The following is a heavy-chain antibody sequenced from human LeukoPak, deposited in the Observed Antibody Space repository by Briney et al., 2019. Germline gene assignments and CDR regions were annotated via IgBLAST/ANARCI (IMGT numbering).Heavy chain of an antibody. V-gene: IGHV4-39*07. J-gene: IGHJ5*02. Sequence: SETLSLTCTVSGDSISSSNYYWGWIRQPPGKGVEWIGSIYYSGNTYYNPSLKSRVTISVDTSKNQFSLKLSSVTAADTAVYYCARNKYDILTGYFRRNNWFDPWGQGTLVTVSS. CDR3: ARNKYDILTGYFRRNNWFDP. CDR1: GDSISSSNYY. D-gene: IGHD3-9*01. CDR2: IYYSGNT.